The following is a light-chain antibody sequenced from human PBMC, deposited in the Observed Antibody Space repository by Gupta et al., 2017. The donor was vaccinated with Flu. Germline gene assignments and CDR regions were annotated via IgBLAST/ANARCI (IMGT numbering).Light chain of an antibody. J-gene: IGKJ1*01. CDR2: KAS. V-gene: IGKV1-5*03. CDR1: QSIGIW. CDR3: QRYDSLWT. Sequence: DIQMTQPRSTASASVGDRVTISCRARQSIGIWLAWYQQKPGKVPKLLIYKASSLATGVPSRFSGSGSGTEFTLTISSLQPDDFAGYYCQRYDSLWTFGQGTRVEIK.